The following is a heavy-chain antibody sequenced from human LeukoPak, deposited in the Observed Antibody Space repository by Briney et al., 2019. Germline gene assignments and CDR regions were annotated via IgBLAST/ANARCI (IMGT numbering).Heavy chain of an antibody. V-gene: IGHV3-23*01. CDR1: GFTFSSHG. D-gene: IGHD3-22*01. Sequence: GGSLRLSCAASGFTFSSHGMNWVRQAPGKGLEWVSGISPSGGITYYTDSVKGRFTISRDNAKNSLYLQMNSLRVEDTAVYYCARGNYYDSDVYYYKLDYWGQGTLVTVSS. CDR2: ISPSGGIT. CDR3: ARGNYYDSDVYYYKLDY. J-gene: IGHJ4*02.